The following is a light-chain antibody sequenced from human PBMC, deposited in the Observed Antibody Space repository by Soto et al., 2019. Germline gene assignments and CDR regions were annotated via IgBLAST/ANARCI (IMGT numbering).Light chain of an antibody. J-gene: IGKJ3*01. CDR3: QQYGSSLFT. CDR2: SAS. CDR1: QSISSSY. Sequence: EIVLTQSPGILSLSPGERATLSCRASQSISSSYLAWYQQKPGQAPRLLIYSASSRATGIPDRFSGSGSGTDFTLTISRLEPEDFAVYYCQQYGSSLFTFGPGTRWIS. V-gene: IGKV3-20*01.